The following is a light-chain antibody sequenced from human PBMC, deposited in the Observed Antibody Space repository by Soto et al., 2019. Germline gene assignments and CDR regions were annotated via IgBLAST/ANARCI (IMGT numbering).Light chain of an antibody. CDR2: GAS. Sequence: EVVMTQSPGTLSVSLGESATLSCRASQSVDGYLAWYQQKPGQAPRLLIYGASTRVTGVTARFRGGGSGTEFTLTIRSLQSEDSAVYYCQQYHKWPPITFGQGTRREIK. CDR1: QSVDGY. J-gene: IGKJ5*01. CDR3: QQYHKWPPIT. V-gene: IGKV3-15*01.